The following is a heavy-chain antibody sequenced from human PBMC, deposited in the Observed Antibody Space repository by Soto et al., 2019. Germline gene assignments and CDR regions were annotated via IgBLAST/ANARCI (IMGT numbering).Heavy chain of an antibody. J-gene: IGHJ2*01. CDR1: GFTFSDYY. D-gene: IGHD6-13*01. Sequence: QVQLVESGGGLVKPGGSLRLSCAASGFTFSDYYMSWIRQAPGKGLEWVSYINSSSSYTNYADSMKGRFTISRDNAKSSLYLQMNSLRAEDTAVYYCARIITAAGGRRYFDLWGRGTLVTVSS. V-gene: IGHV3-11*05. CDR2: INSSSSYT. CDR3: ARIITAAGGRRYFDL.